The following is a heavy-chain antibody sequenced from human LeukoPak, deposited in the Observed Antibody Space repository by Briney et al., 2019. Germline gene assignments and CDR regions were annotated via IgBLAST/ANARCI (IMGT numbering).Heavy chain of an antibody. D-gene: IGHD3-22*01. CDR1: GFIFITYS. Sequence: GGSLRLSCAASGFIFITYSMNWVRQAPGKGLEGVSGISWNSGSIGYADSVKGRFTISRDNAKNSLYLQMNSLRAEDTALYYCAKDIGYYDSSGKGFDYWGQGTLVTVSS. J-gene: IGHJ4*02. CDR2: ISWNSGSI. CDR3: AKDIGYYDSSGKGFDY. V-gene: IGHV3-9*01.